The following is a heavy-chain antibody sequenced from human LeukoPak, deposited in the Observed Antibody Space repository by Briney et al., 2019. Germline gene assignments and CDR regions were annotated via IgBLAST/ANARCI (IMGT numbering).Heavy chain of an antibody. CDR1: GYTFISYG. J-gene: IGHJ6*02. V-gene: IGHV1-18*01. D-gene: IGHD1-7*01. CDR3: ARNNWNYVGYYYYGMDV. Sequence: ASVKVSCKASGYTFISYGISWVRQAPGQGLEWLGWISAYNGNTNYVQKLQGRVVMTTDTSTSTACMELRSLRSDDTAVYYCARNNWNYVGYYYYGMDVWGQGTTVTVSS. CDR2: ISAYNGNT.